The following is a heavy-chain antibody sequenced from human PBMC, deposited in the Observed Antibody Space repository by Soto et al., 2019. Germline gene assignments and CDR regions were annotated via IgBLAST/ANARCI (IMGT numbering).Heavy chain of an antibody. V-gene: IGHV3-48*01. D-gene: IGHD3-22*01. CDR3: AKPRGYYDSSGYPTPDY. J-gene: IGHJ4*02. Sequence: VGSLRLSCAASGFTLSSYSMNWVRQAPGKGLEWVSYISPSSSTIYYADSVKGRFTVSRDNAKNSLYLQMNSLRAEDTAVYYCAKPRGYYDSSGYPTPDYWGQGTLVTVSS. CDR2: ISPSSSTI. CDR1: GFTLSSYS.